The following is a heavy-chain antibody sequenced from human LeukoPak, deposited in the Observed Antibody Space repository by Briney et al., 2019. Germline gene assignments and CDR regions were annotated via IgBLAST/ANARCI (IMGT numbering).Heavy chain of an antibody. V-gene: IGHV3-23*01. CDR1: GFTFASYG. Sequence: GGSLRLSCAASGFTFASYGMSWVRQAPGKGLEWVSFITTNGGRTSYADSVEGSFTISRDNPRNTLYMQMNSLRDEDTAVYYCAIMHGYYDGTGYWVQWGQGTLVTVSS. D-gene: IGHD3-22*01. CDR3: AIMHGYYDGTGYWVQ. CDR2: ITTNGGRT. J-gene: IGHJ1*01.